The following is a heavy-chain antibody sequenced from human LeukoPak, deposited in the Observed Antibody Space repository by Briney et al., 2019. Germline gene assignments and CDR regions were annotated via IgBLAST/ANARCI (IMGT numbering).Heavy chain of an antibody. CDR2: IYPGDSDT. V-gene: IGHV5-51*01. J-gene: IGHJ3*01. CDR1: GYSFTSYW. D-gene: IGHD6-6*01. Sequence: PGESLKISFKGSGYSFTSYWNAWVRQMPGKGLAWMGIIYPGDSDTRYSPSFQGQVTISADKSITTAYLQWSSLKASDTAIYYCARAMAARPDDAFDLWGQGTMVSVSS. CDR3: ARAMAARPDDAFDL.